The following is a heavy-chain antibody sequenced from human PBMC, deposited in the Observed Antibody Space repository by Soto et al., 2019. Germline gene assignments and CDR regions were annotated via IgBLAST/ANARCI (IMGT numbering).Heavy chain of an antibody. V-gene: IGHV1-2*02. Sequence: ASVKVSCKASGYTFTGYYMHWVRQAPGQGLEWMGWINPNSGGTNYAQKFQGRVTMTRDTSISTAYMELSRLRSDDTAVYYCAGDRSTIPHYYYYYGMDVWGQGTTVTVSS. CDR2: INPNSGGT. J-gene: IGHJ6*02. CDR3: AGDRSTIPHYYYYYGMDV. CDR1: GYTFTGYY. D-gene: IGHD3-3*01.